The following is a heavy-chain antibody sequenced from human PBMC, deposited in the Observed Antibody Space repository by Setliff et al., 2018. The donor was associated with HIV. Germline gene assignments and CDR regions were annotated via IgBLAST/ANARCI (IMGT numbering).Heavy chain of an antibody. CDR2: IKEDGSEE. D-gene: IGHD5-18*01. CDR3: ARDQLWSKATFDI. J-gene: IGHJ3*02. Sequence: GGSLRLSCTASGFSFSGYWMSWVRQAPGKGLEWVANIKEDGSEEYYVDSVKGRFTISRDNAKSSLYLQMNSLRVEDTAVYYCARDQLWSKATFDIWGQGTMVTVSS. CDR1: GFSFSGYW. V-gene: IGHV3-7*01.